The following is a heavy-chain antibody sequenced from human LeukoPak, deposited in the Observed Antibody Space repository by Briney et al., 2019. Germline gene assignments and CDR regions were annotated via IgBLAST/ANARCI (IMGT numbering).Heavy chain of an antibody. CDR1: GGSISSYY. V-gene: IGHV4-59*01. D-gene: IGHD3-10*01. CDR3: ARVLYGSGTYYFDY. Sequence: PSETLSLTCTVSGGSISSYYWSWIRQPPGKELEWIGYFHYSGTTSHNPALKSRVTISVDTSKNQFSLKLSSVTAADTAVYYCARVLYGSGTYYFDYWGQGTLVTVSS. CDR2: FHYSGTT. J-gene: IGHJ4*02.